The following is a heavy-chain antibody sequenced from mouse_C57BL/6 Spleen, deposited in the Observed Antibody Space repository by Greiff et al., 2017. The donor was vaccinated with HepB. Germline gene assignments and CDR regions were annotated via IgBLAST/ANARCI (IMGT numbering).Heavy chain of an antibody. Sequence: QVQLKESGPELVKPGASVKISCKASGYAFSSSWMNWVKQRPGKGLEWIGRIYPGDGDTNYNGKFKGKATLTADKSSSTAYMQLSSLTSEDSAVYFCASSGGGDAMDYWGQGTSVTVSS. J-gene: IGHJ4*01. CDR1: GYAFSSSW. V-gene: IGHV1-82*01. D-gene: IGHD3-2*02. CDR2: IYPGDGDT. CDR3: ASSGGGDAMDY.